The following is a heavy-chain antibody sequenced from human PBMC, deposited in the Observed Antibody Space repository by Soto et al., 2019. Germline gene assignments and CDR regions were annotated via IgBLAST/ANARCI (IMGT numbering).Heavy chain of an antibody. CDR2: IIPILGIA. D-gene: IGHD2-2*01. J-gene: IGHJ4*02. Sequence: QVQLVQSGAEVKKPGSSVKVSCKASGGTFSSYTISWVRQAPGQGLEWMGRIIPILGIANYAQKFQGRVTITAEKSTSTAYMELSSLRSEDTAVYYCAREPAGYFAYWGQGTLVTVSS. V-gene: IGHV1-69*08. CDR3: AREPAGYFAY. CDR1: GGTFSSYT.